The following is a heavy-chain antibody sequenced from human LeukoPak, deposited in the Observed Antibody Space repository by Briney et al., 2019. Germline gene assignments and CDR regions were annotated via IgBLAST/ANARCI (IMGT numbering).Heavy chain of an antibody. J-gene: IGHJ5*02. D-gene: IGHD1-26*01. CDR2: IYYSGST. Sequence: SETLSLTCTVSGGSISSSSYYWGWIRQPPWKGLEWIGSIYYSGSTYYNPSLKSRVTISVDTSKNQFSLKLSSVTAADTAVYYCASGGSYYAWNWFDPWGQGTLVTVSS. CDR3: ASGGSYYAWNWFDP. CDR1: GGSISSSSYY. V-gene: IGHV4-39*01.